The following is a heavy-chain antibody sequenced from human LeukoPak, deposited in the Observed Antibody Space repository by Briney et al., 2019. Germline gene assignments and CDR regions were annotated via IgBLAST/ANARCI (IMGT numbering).Heavy chain of an antibody. CDR2: ISSSGGDT. D-gene: IGHD2/OR15-2a*01. V-gene: IGHV3-64*01. CDR1: GFTFSSYT. Sequence: GGSLRLSCAASGFTFSSYTMHWVRQAPGKGLESVSAISSSGGDTYYAKSVKGRFTISRDNSKNTLYLQMDSLRAEDMAVYYCAREGSPTTYDYWGQGTLVTVSS. CDR3: AREGSPTTYDY. J-gene: IGHJ4*02.